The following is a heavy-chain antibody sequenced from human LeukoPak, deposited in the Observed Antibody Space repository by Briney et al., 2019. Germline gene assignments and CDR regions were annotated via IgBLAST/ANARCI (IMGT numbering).Heavy chain of an antibody. J-gene: IGHJ5*02. Sequence: GGSLRLSCAASGFTFRSYSMNGVRQAPGKGVEWVLSICNSSSYIYSPHSVKGRFTISRDNAKNSLYLQMNSLRAEDTAVYYCARDRLPYYYGSGSPGWFDPWGQGTLVTVPS. D-gene: IGHD3-10*01. CDR3: ARDRLPYYYGSGSPGWFDP. CDR2: ICNSSSYI. V-gene: IGHV3-21*01. CDR1: GFTFRSYS.